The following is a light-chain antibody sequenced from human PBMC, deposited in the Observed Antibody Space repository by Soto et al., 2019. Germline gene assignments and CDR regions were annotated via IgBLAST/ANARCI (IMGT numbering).Light chain of an antibody. CDR1: TGAVTSGHY. Sequence: QAVVTQEPSLTVSPGGTVTLTCGSSTGAVTSGHYPYWFQQKPGQAPRTLIYDTSNKHSWTPARFSGSLLGGKAALTLSGAQPEDEAEYYCLLSYSGARLYVGFGGGTKRTVL. CDR2: DTS. J-gene: IGLJ2*01. CDR3: LLSYSGARLYVG. V-gene: IGLV7-46*01.